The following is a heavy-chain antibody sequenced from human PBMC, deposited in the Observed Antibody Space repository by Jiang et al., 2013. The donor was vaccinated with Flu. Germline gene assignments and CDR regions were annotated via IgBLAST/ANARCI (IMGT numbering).Heavy chain of an antibody. Sequence: TLSLTCTVSGGSISSTSYCWSWIRQPPGKGLEWIGSVYSGGSTYYNPSLKSRVTISLDMSKNQFSLSLTSVTAADTAVFYCARLDYGDGYYYYGMDVWGQGTSVTVS. CDR3: ARLDYGDGYYYYGMDV. V-gene: IGHV4-39*01. CDR1: GGSISSTSYC. J-gene: IGHJ6*02. D-gene: IGHD4-17*01. CDR2: VYSGGST.